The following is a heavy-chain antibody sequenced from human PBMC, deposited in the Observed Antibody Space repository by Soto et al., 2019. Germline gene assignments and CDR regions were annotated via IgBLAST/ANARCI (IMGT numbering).Heavy chain of an antibody. CDR3: RRASSAYISSWYYFDD. CDR2: ISGIGGST. Sequence: PGGSLRPSCEASGFTFTDYALSWVRQAPGKGLEWVATISGIGGSTYLADSVKGRLSISRDNSKNTLSLLMNSLRAEDTAVYFCRRASSAYISSWYYFDDWGRGTLVTVSS. CDR1: GFTFTDYA. D-gene: IGHD6-13*01. V-gene: IGHV3-23*01. J-gene: IGHJ4*02.